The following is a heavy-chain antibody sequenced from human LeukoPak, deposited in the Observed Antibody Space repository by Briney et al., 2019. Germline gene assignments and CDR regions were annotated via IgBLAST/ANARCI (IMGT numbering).Heavy chain of an antibody. D-gene: IGHD5-12*01. CDR1: GGSISSSNW. Sequence: SSGTLSLTCAVSGGSISSSNWWSWVRQPPGKGLEWIGEIYHSGSTNYNPSLKSRVTISVDKSKNQFSLKLSSVTAADTAVYYCASIVSGYDPYYYYYMDVWGKGTTVTISS. V-gene: IGHV4-4*02. J-gene: IGHJ6*03. CDR2: IYHSGST. CDR3: ASIVSGYDPYYYYYMDV.